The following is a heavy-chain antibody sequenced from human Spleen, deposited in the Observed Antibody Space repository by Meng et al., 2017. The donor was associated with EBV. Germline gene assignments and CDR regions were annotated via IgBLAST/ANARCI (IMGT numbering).Heavy chain of an antibody. CDR2: ISSRSTYI. D-gene: IGHD2-2*01. V-gene: IGHV3-21*01. CDR1: GFTLLTYS. CDR3: AREVGGAFDP. J-gene: IGHJ5*02. Sequence: RRVELGGGLAKPGGSLRFSCAASGFTLLTYSINWVRQSPGKGLEWVSSISSRSTYIYYADSVKGRFTISRDNAKNSLYLQMNSLRAEDTAVYYCAREVGGAFDPWGQGTLVTVSS.